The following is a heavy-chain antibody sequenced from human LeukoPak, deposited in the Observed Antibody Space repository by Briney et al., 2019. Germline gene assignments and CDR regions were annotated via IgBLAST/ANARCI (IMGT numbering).Heavy chain of an antibody. CDR3: ASSGHVVPAAIRYYYYGMDV. CDR1: GFTFSSYS. D-gene: IGHD2-2*02. Sequence: GGSLRLSCAASGFTFSSYSMHWVRQAPGKGLEWVSSISSSSSYIYYADSVKGRFTISRDNAKNSLYLQMNSLRAEDTAVYYCASSGHVVPAAIRYYYYGMDVWGQGTTVTVSS. J-gene: IGHJ6*02. V-gene: IGHV3-21*01. CDR2: ISSSSSYI.